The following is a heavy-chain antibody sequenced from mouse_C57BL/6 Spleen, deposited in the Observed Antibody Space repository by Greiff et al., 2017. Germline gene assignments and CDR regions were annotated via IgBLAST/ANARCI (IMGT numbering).Heavy chain of an antibody. CDR3: ARYDYDGYYYAMDY. V-gene: IGHV3-6*01. Sequence: DVQLQESGPGLVKPSQSLSLTCSVTGYSITSGYYWNWIRQFPGNKLEWMGYISYDGSNNYNPSLKNRISITRDTSKNQFFLKLNSVTTEYTATYYCARYDYDGYYYAMDYWGQGTSVTVSS. CDR1: GYSITSGYY. CDR2: ISYDGSN. J-gene: IGHJ4*01. D-gene: IGHD2-4*01.